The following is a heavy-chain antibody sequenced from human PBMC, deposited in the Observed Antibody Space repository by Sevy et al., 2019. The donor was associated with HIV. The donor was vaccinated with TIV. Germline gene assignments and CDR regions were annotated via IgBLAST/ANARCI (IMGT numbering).Heavy chain of an antibody. CDR1: GGSISSYN. Sequence: SETLSLTCTVSGGSISSYNWSWIRQPPGKGLEWIGYIYYSGSTNYNPSLKSRVTISVDTSKNQFSLKLSSVTAADTAVYYCASGGRHYYDSSGYYEFGTFDYWGQGTLVTVSS. V-gene: IGHV4-59*01. CDR3: ASGGRHYYDSSGYYEFGTFDY. D-gene: IGHD3-22*01. CDR2: IYYSGST. J-gene: IGHJ4*02.